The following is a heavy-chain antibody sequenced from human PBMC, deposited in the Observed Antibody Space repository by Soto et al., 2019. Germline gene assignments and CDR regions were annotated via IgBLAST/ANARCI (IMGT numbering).Heavy chain of an antibody. Sequence: QVQLVESGGGVVQPGRSLRLSCAASGFTFSSYGMHWVRQAPGKGLEWVAVISYDGSNKYYADSVKGRFTISRDNSKNKLYMQMNSLRAEDTAVYYCAEDQGSSSWDYYCYGMDVWGQGTTVTVSS. J-gene: IGHJ6*02. V-gene: IGHV3-30*18. CDR2: ISYDGSNK. CDR1: GFTFSSYG. CDR3: AEDQGSSSWDYYCYGMDV. D-gene: IGHD6-13*01.